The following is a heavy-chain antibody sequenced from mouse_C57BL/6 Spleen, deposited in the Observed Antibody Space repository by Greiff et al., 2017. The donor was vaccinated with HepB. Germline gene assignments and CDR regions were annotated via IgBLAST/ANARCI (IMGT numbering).Heavy chain of an antibody. CDR1: GYTFTDYY. CDR3: ARGGDEPIAY. CDR2: INPNNGGT. D-gene: IGHD6-5*01. J-gene: IGHJ3*01. Sequence: EVQLQQSGPELVKPGASVKISCKASGYTFTDYYMNWVKQSHGKSLEWIGDINPNNGGTSYNQKFKGKATLTVDKSSSTAYMELRSLTSEDSAVYYCARGGDEPIAYWGQGTLVTVSA. V-gene: IGHV1-26*01.